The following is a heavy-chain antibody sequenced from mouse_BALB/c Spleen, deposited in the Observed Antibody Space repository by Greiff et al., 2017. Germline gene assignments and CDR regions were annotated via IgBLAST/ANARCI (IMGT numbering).Heavy chain of an antibody. CDR2: IDPENGNT. CDR1: GFNIKDYY. V-gene: IGHV14-1*02. Sequence: EVKLVESGAELVRPGALVKLSCKASGFNIKDYYMHWVKQRPAQGLEWIGWIDPENGNTIYDPKFQGKASITADTSSNTAYLQLSSLTSEDTAVYYCARLDYWGQGTTLTVAA. J-gene: IGHJ2*01. CDR3: ARLDY.